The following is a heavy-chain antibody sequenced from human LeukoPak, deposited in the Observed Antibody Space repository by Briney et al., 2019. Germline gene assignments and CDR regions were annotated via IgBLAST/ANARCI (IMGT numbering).Heavy chain of an antibody. CDR1: GFTFSSYS. D-gene: IGHD3-22*01. CDR3: ARDLMIVMVEEEGSADY. Sequence: GGSLRLSCAASGFTFSSYSMNWVRQAPGKALGWVSYISSSSSTIYYADSVKGRFTISRDNAKNSVYLQMNSLRAEDTGVYYCARDLMIVMVEEEGSADYWGQGTLVTVSS. V-gene: IGHV3-48*04. CDR2: ISSSSSTI. J-gene: IGHJ4*02.